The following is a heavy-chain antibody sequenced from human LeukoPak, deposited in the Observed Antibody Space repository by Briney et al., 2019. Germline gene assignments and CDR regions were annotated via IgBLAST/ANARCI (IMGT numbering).Heavy chain of an antibody. J-gene: IGHJ4*02. V-gene: IGHV1-18*01. D-gene: IGHD3-16*02. Sequence: AGSVKVSCKASGYTFTSYGISWVRPAPGQGLEWMGWISAYNGNTNYAQKLQGRVTMTTDTSTSTAYMELRSLRSDDTAVYYCARHYVWGSYRHPDYWGQGTLVTVSS. CDR2: ISAYNGNT. CDR1: GYTFTSYG. CDR3: ARHYVWGSYRHPDY.